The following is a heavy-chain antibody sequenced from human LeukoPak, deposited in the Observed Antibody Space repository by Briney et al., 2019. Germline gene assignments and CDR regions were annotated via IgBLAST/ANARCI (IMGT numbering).Heavy chain of an antibody. CDR2: ISSSSSYI. J-gene: IGHJ1*01. D-gene: IGHD2-21*02. CDR1: GFTFSSYS. Sequence: GGSLRLSCAASGFTFSSYSMNWVRQAPGKGLEWVSSISSSSSYIYYADSVRGRFTISRDNSKGTLYLQMNSLRADDTAVYYCAKDMGEAAYCGGDCYSRYFQHWGQGTLVTVSS. V-gene: IGHV3-21*04. CDR3: AKDMGEAAYCGGDCYSRYFQH.